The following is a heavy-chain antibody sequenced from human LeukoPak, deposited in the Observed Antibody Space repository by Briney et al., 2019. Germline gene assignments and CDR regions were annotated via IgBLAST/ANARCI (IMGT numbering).Heavy chain of an antibody. CDR3: ARGRYCSSTSCYDFDY. CDR1: GYTLTELS. Sequence: ASVKVSCKVSGYTLTELSMHWVRQAPGQGLEWMGWISAYNGNTNYAQKLQGRVTMTTDTSTSTAYMELRSLRSDDTAVYYCARGRYCSSTSCYDFDYWGQGTLVTVSS. J-gene: IGHJ4*02. CDR2: ISAYNGNT. V-gene: IGHV1-18*01. D-gene: IGHD2-2*01.